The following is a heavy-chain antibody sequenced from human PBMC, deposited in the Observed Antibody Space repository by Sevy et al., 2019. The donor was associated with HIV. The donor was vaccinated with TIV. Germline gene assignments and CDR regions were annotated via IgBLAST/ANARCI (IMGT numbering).Heavy chain of an antibody. CDR3: AKDRARVVGDAFDL. Sequence: GGSLRLSCAVSGFTFSNYAMSWVRQAPGKGLEWVSAIGGSGGSSYYAESVKGRFIISRDNSKNTLSLQMNSLRGEDTVVYYCAKDRARVVGDAFDLWGQGTMVTVSS. CDR1: GFTFSNYA. V-gene: IGHV3-23*01. CDR2: IGGSGGSS. D-gene: IGHD1-26*01. J-gene: IGHJ3*01.